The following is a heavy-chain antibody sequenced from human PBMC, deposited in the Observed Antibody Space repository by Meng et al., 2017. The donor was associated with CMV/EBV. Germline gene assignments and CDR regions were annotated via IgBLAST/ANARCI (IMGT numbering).Heavy chain of an antibody. Sequence: SETLSPTCTVSGGSVSSGSYYWSWVRQPPGKGLEWIGYIYYSGSTNYNPSLKSRVTISVDTSKNQFSLKLSSVTAADTAVYYCARGGLFWRGYYPYYYYGMDVWGQGTTVTVSS. J-gene: IGHJ6*02. V-gene: IGHV4-61*01. D-gene: IGHD3-3*01. CDR3: ARGGLFWRGYYPYYYYGMDV. CDR2: IYYSGST. CDR1: GGSVSSGSYY.